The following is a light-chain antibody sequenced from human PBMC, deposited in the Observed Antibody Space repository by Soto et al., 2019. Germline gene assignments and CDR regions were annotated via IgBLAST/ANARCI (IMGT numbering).Light chain of an antibody. J-gene: IGKJ5*01. Sequence: EFVLTQSPATLSLSPGERATLSCRASQSVSSSYLAWYQQKPGQAPRLLIYGASSRATGIPARFSGSGSGTDFTLTISSLEAEDFAVYYCQQRSNWPPITFGQGTRLEIK. CDR3: QQRSNWPPIT. CDR1: QSVSSSY. CDR2: GAS. V-gene: IGKV3D-20*02.